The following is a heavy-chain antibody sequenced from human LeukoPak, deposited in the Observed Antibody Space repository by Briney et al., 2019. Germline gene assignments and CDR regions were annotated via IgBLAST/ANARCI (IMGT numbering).Heavy chain of an antibody. J-gene: IGHJ5*02. CDR1: GYTFTSYA. V-gene: IGHV1-3*03. CDR2: INAGNGNT. CDR3: ARDVSSPSSWWFDP. Sequence: GASVKVSCKASGYTFTSYAMHWVRQAPGQRLEWMGWINAGNGNTKYSQEFQGRVTITRDTSASTAYMELSSLRSEDMAVYYCARDVSSPSSWWFDPWGQGTLVIVSS. D-gene: IGHD2-2*01.